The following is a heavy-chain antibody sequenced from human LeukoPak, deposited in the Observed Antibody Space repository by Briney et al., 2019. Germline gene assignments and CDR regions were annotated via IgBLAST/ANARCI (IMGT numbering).Heavy chain of an antibody. CDR1: GFTFSSYW. V-gene: IGHV3-7*01. J-gene: IGHJ4*02. CDR3: ASGCSSTSCYRKGAFDC. D-gene: IGHD2-2*02. Sequence: GGSLRLSCAASGFTFSSYWMSWVRQAPGKGLEWVANIKQDGSEKYYVDSVKGRFTISRDNAKNSLYLQMNSLRAEDTAVYYCASGCSSTSCYRKGAFDCWGQGTLVTVSS. CDR2: IKQDGSEK.